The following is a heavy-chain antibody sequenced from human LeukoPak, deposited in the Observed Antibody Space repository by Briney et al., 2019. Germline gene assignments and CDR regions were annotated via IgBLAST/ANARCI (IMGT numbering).Heavy chain of an antibody. D-gene: IGHD6-13*01. Sequence: PGRSLRLSCAASGFTFSSYAMHWVRQAPGKGLEWVAVISYDGSNKYYADSVKGRFTISRDNSKNTLYLQMNSLRAEDTAVYYCAKARRALAAAGTPIDYWGQGTLVTVSS. CDR2: ISYDGSNK. J-gene: IGHJ4*02. CDR3: AKARRALAAAGTPIDY. CDR1: GFTFSSYA. V-gene: IGHV3-30*04.